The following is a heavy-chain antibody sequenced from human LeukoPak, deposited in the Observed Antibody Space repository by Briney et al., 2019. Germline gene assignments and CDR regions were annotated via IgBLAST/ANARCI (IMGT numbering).Heavy chain of an antibody. CDR2: IWYDGRNK. CDR3: ARDRVEYSTGWCMSS. J-gene: IGHJ5*02. Sequence: GGSLRLSCTASGFTFSTYGMHWVRQAPGKGLEWVAVIWYDGRNKYYADSVKGRFIISRDNSKNTLFLQMNSLRAEDTAVYYCARDRVEYSTGWCMSSWGQGTLVTVSS. CDR1: GFTFSTYG. D-gene: IGHD6-19*01. V-gene: IGHV3-33*01.